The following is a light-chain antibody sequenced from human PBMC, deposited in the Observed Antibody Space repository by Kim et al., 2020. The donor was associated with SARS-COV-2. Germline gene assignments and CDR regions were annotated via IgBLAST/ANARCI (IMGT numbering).Light chain of an antibody. CDR3: QVWDSSSDHPGVV. Sequence: ETARITCGGNNIESKSVRWYQQKPGQAPVLVIYYDSDWPSGIPERFSGSNSGNTATLTISRVEAGDEADYYCQVWDSSSDHPGVVFGGGTQLTVL. J-gene: IGLJ2*01. CDR1: NIESKS. CDR2: YDS. V-gene: IGLV3-21*04.